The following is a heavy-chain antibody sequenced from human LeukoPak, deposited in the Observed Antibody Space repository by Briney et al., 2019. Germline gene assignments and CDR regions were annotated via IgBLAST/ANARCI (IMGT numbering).Heavy chain of an antibody. CDR2: IYYSGST. Sequence: SETLSLTCTVSGGSIRSSRYYWGWIRQPPGKGLEWIGRIYYSGSTYYNPSLKSRATLSVDTSRNQFSLKLTSVTAADTAVYYCARQKFPEIRIVVVPAAHAVDYMDVWGKGATVTVSS. D-gene: IGHD2-2*01. J-gene: IGHJ6*03. V-gene: IGHV4-39*01. CDR1: GGSIRSSRYY. CDR3: ARQKFPEIRIVVVPAAHAVDYMDV.